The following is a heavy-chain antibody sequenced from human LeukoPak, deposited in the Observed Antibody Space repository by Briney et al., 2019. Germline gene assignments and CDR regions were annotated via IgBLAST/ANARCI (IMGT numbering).Heavy chain of an antibody. V-gene: IGHV1-69*13. D-gene: IGHD3-22*01. CDR3: ARKGGDYDSSGYYYERPYYFDY. CDR1: GGTFSSYA. Sequence: SVKVSCKASGGTFSSYAISWVRQAPGQGLEWMGGIIPIFGTANYVQKFQGRVTITADESTSTAYMELSSLRSEDTAVYYCARKGGDYDSSGYYYERPYYFDYWGQGTLVTVSS. J-gene: IGHJ4*02. CDR2: IIPIFGTA.